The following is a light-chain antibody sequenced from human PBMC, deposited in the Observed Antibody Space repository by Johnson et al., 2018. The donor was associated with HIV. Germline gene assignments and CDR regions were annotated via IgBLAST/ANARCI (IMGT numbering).Light chain of an antibody. CDR2: ENN. Sequence: QSVLTQPPSVSAAPGQKVTISCSGSSSNTGNNYVSWYQQLPGTAPKLLIYENNKRPSGIPERFSGSKSGTSATLAITGLQTGDEADYYCGTWDSSLSAAYVFGTGTKVTVL. J-gene: IGLJ1*01. V-gene: IGLV1-51*02. CDR3: GTWDSSLSAAYV. CDR1: SSNTGNNY.